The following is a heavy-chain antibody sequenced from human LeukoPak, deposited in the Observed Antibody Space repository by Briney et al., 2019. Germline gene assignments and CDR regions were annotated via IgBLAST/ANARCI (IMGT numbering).Heavy chain of an antibody. CDR2: IYYSGST. D-gene: IGHD3-3*01. CDR3: ARLGGHYDFWSGSLYYYYYYYMDV. Sequence: ETLSLTCTVSGGSISSSSYYWGWIRQPPGKGLEWIGSIYYSGSTYYNPSLKSRVTISVDTSKNQFSLKLSSVTAADTAVYYCARLGGHYDFWSGSLYYYYYYYMDVWGKGTTVTVSS. CDR1: GGSISSSSYY. J-gene: IGHJ6*03. V-gene: IGHV4-39*01.